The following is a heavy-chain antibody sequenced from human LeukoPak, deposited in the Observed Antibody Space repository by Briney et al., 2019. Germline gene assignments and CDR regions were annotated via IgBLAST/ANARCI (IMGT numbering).Heavy chain of an antibody. D-gene: IGHD1-26*01. Sequence: ASVTVSCKASGYTFTDYYMHWVRQAPGQGLEWMGWINPNSGGTNYAQKFQGRVTMTRDTSISTAYMELSRLRSDDTAVYYCARDQGAGAFDYWGQGTLVTVSS. V-gene: IGHV1-2*02. J-gene: IGHJ4*02. CDR1: GYTFTDYY. CDR3: ARDQGAGAFDY. CDR2: INPNSGGT.